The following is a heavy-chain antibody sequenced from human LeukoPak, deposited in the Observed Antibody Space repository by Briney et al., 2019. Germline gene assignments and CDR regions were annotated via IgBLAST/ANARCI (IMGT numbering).Heavy chain of an antibody. V-gene: IGHV1-46*01. Sequence: GASVKVSCKASGYTFTGYYMHWVRQAPGQGLEWMGIINPSGGSTSYAQKFQGRVTMTRNTSTSTVYMELSSLRSEDTAVYYCARQRGEERVFGYYYYYYMDVWGKGTTVTVSS. J-gene: IGHJ6*03. CDR2: INPSGGST. CDR1: GYTFTGYY. D-gene: IGHD3-3*01. CDR3: ARQRGEERVFGYYYYYYMDV.